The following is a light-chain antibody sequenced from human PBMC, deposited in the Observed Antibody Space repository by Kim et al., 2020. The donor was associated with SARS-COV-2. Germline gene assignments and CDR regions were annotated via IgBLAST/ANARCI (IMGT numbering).Light chain of an antibody. Sequence: QSALTQPASVSGSPGQSITISCTGTSSDIGGYNYVSWYQQYPGKAPKLLIYDFTKRPSGVSNRFSGSKSGITASLTISGLQAEDEADYYCSSSASSSTYVFGIGTKVTDL. CDR2: DFT. V-gene: IGLV2-14*01. J-gene: IGLJ1*01. CDR1: SSDIGGYNY. CDR3: SSSASSSTYV.